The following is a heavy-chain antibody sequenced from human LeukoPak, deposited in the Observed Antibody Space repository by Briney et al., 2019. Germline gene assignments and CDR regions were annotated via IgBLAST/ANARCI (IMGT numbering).Heavy chain of an antibody. Sequence: SVKVSCKASGGTFSNYAIIWVRQAPGQGLEWMGRIIPIFGTANYAQKFQGRVTITTDESTSTAYMELSSLRSEDTAVYYCARESYPYYYGSGSYSSYYFDYWGQGTLVTVSS. D-gene: IGHD3-10*01. CDR3: ARESYPYYYGSGSYSSYYFDY. CDR1: GGTFSNYA. V-gene: IGHV1-69*05. J-gene: IGHJ4*02. CDR2: IIPIFGTA.